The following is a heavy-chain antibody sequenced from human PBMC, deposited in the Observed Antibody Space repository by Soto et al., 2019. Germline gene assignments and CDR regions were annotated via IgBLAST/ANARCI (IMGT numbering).Heavy chain of an antibody. CDR3: ARGGYGGSTNCDGRYGRDV. Sequence: QVQLVQSGAEVKKPGSSVKVSCKASGGSFSSDGITWVRQAPGQVIEWLGGLIPISGTTLYAQKFQVRVPITADESTSTADMELSSRRSEDTAVYYCARGGYGGSTNCDGRYGRDVCGQGTTVTVAS. CDR2: LIPISGTT. J-gene: IGHJ6*02. CDR1: GGSFSSDG. D-gene: IGHD2-15*01. V-gene: IGHV1-69*01.